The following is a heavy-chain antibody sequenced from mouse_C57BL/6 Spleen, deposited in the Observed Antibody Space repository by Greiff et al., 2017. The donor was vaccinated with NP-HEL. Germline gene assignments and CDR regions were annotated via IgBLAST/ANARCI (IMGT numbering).Heavy chain of an antibody. D-gene: IGHD1-1*01. J-gene: IGHJ3*01. Sequence: VQLQQPGAELVRPGTSVKLSCKASGYTFTSYWMHWVKQRPGQGLEWIGVIDPSDSYTNYNQKFKGKATLTVDTSSSTAYMQLSSLTSEDSAVYYCARSTTVVARGRWFAYWGQGTLVTVSA. CDR3: ARSTTVVARGRWFAY. CDR1: GYTFTSYW. V-gene: IGHV1-59*01. CDR2: IDPSDSYT.